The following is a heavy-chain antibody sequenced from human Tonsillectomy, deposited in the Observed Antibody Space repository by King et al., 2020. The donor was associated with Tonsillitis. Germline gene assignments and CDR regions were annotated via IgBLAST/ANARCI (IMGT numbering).Heavy chain of an antibody. J-gene: IGHJ5*02. CDR1: GYTFTSYG. V-gene: IGHV1-18*01. D-gene: IGHD4-17*01. CDR2: ISAYNGNT. Sequence: QLVQSGAEVKKPGASVKVSCKASGYTFTSYGISWVRQAPGQGLEWMGWISAYNGNTNYAQKLQGRVTMTTDTSTSTAYMELRSLRSDDTAVYYCARDPATHDYGDYRGNWFDPWGQGTLVTVSS. CDR3: ARDPATHDYGDYRGNWFDP.